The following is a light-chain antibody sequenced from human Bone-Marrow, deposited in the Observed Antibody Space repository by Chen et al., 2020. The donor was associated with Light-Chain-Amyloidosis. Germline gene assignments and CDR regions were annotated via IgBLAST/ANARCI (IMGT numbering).Light chain of an antibody. J-gene: IGLJ2*01. CDR3: QSADSSGTYEVI. V-gene: IGLV3-25*03. CDR2: RDT. CDR1: VLPTKY. Sequence: SYELTQPPSVSVSPGQTTRITCPGDVLPTKYAYWYQQKPGQAPELVIHRDTERPSGISERFSGSSSGTTATLTISGVQAEDEADYHCQSADSSGTYEVIFGGGTKLTVL.